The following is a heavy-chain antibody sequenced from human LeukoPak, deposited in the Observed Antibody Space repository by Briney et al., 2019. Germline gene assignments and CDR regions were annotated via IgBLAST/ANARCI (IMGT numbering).Heavy chain of an antibody. CDR1: GYTFPSYD. J-gene: IGHJ5*02. D-gene: IGHD6-13*01. CDR3: ARDPEAYSSSWYSPNWFDP. CDR2: IIPIFGTA. Sequence: GASVKVSCKASGYTFPSYDINWVRQATGQGLEWMGGIIPIFGTANYAQKFQGRVTITADESTSTAYMELSGLRSEDTAVYYCARDPEAYSSSWYSPNWFDPWGQGTLVTVSS. V-gene: IGHV1-69*13.